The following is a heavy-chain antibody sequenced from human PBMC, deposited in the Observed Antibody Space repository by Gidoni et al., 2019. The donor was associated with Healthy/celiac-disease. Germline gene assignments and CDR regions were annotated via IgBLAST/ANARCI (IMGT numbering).Heavy chain of an antibody. CDR2: IKQDGSEK. V-gene: IGHV3-7*03. Sequence: ELQLVESGGGLVQPGGSLRLSCAASGFTFSSHLMSWVRQAPGKGLEWVAKIKQDGSEKYYVDSVKGRFTIARDNAKNSLYLQMNSLRAEDTAVYYCARTWVRYFDWFNTAANGYYFDYWGQGTLVTVSS. D-gene: IGHD3-9*01. CDR3: ARTWVRYFDWFNTAANGYYFDY. CDR1: GFTFSSHL. J-gene: IGHJ4*02.